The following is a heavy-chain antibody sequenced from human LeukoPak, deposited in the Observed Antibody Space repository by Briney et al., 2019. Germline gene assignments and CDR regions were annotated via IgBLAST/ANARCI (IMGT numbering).Heavy chain of an antibody. V-gene: IGHV3-53*01. CDR1: GFTVSRNY. CDR2: IYSDGRT. J-gene: IGHJ4*02. CDR3: ARDSGYDLRPTLDY. Sequence: GGSLRLSCAASGFTVSRNYMSWVRQAPGKGLEWVSVIYSDGRTYYEDSVKGRFTISRDNSKNTLHLQMNSLRAEDTAVYYCARDSGYDLRPTLDYWGQGTLVTVSS. D-gene: IGHD5-12*01.